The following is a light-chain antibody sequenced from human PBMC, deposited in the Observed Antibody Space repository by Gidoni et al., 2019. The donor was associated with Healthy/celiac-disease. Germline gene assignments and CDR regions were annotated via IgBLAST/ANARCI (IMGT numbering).Light chain of an antibody. J-gene: IGKJ5*01. CDR2: KAS. Sequence: DIQMTQSPSTLSASVGDRVTITCRASQRISTWLAWFRQEPGQAPKVVIYKASMLESGVPSRFSASGLGTEFTLTISGLQPDDFATYYCQQYDSYPLTFGQGTRLEIK. V-gene: IGKV1-5*03. CDR1: QRISTW. CDR3: QQYDSYPLT.